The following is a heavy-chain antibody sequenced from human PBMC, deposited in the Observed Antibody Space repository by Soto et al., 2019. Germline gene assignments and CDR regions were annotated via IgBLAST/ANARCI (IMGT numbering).Heavy chain of an antibody. CDR1: GYTFTSYY. J-gene: IGHJ3*02. D-gene: IGHD3-10*01. CDR2: INPSGGST. V-gene: IGHV1-46*03. CDR3: ALIGDVSGSYYNGNDAFDI. Sequence: QVQLVQSGAEVKKPGASVKVSCKASGYTFTSYYMHWVRQAPGQGLEWMGIINPSGGSTSYAQKFQGRVTMTRDTSTNTVYMELSSLRSEDTAVYYCALIGDVSGSYYNGNDAFDIWGQGTIVTVSS.